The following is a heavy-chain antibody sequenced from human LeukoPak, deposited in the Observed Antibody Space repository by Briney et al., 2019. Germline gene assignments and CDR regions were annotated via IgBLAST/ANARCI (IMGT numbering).Heavy chain of an antibody. J-gene: IGHJ6*03. Sequence: PSETLSLTCTVSGGSISSSSYYWAWIRQPPGKGLEWIGTISYSGSTYYNPSLKSRATISVDTSKNQFSLKLSSVTAADTAVYYCARPGKVSGVYYYYMDVWGKGTTVTVSS. CDR3: ARPGKVSGVYYYYMDV. D-gene: IGHD3-10*01. CDR2: ISYSGST. CDR1: GGSISSSSYY. V-gene: IGHV4-39*01.